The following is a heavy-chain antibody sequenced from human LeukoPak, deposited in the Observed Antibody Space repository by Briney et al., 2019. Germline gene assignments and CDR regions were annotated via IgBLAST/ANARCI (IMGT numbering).Heavy chain of an antibody. CDR3: ARGRYYYGSGRPGFDP. CDR1: GGSISSGGYS. Sequence: SETLSLTCAVSGGSISSGGYSWGWIRQPPGKGLEWIGYIYHSESTYYNPSLKSRVTISIDRSKNQFSLKLSSVTAADTAVYYCARGRYYYGSGRPGFDPWGQGTLVTVSS. J-gene: IGHJ5*02. V-gene: IGHV4-30-2*01. CDR2: IYHSEST. D-gene: IGHD3-10*01.